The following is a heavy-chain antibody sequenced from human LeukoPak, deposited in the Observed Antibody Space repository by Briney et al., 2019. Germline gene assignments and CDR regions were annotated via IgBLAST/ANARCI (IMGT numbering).Heavy chain of an antibody. V-gene: IGHV5-51*01. Sequence: GASLKISCKGSGSRFSIYWIGWVRQMPGKGLEWMGIIYPGDSDTRYRPSFQGQVTISVDKSISTAYLQWSSLKASDTAMYYCARHRGLLGSPDYFDYWGRGTLVTVSS. J-gene: IGHJ4*02. CDR3: ARHRGLLGSPDYFDY. CDR1: GSRFSIYW. D-gene: IGHD3-10*01. CDR2: IYPGDSDT.